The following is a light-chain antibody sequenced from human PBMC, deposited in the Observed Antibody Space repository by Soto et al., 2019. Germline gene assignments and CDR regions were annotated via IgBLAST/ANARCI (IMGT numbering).Light chain of an antibody. CDR1: SSDVGGYNY. CDR3: SSYTSSSTYV. J-gene: IGLJ1*01. V-gene: IGLV2-14*01. CDR2: EVS. Sequence: QSALTQPASVSGSPGQSITISCTGTSSDVGGYNYVSWYQQHPGKAPKLMIYEVSNRPSGVSNRFSGSKSGNTASLTISGLQADDEADDYCSSYTSSSTYVFGTGTKVTVL.